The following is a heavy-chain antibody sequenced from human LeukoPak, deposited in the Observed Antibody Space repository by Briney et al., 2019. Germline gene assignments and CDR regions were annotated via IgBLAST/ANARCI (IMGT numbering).Heavy chain of an antibody. D-gene: IGHD2-21*02. J-gene: IGHJ4*02. V-gene: IGHV5-51*01. CDR1: GYSFTNYW. CDR3: ARLGPLGVVTPRQAFGY. CDR2: IFPGDSDT. Sequence: GESLKISCKGFGYSFTNYWIGWVRQMPGKGLEWMGIIFPGDSDTRYSPSLQGQVTISADKSISTAYLQWSSLKASDTAMYYCARLGPLGVVTPRQAFGYWGQGTLVTVSS.